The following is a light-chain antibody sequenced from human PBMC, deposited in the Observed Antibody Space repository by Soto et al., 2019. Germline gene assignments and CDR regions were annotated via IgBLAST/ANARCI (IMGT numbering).Light chain of an antibody. CDR2: AAS. V-gene: IGKV1-9*01. CDR1: QGISSY. Sequence: DIQWTQSPSFLSASVGDRVTLTCRASQGISSYLAWYQQKPGKAPKLLIYAASTLQSGVPSRFSGSGSGTEFTLTISSLQPDDFATYYCQQYNSYPITCGQGTRLEIK. J-gene: IGKJ5*01. CDR3: QQYNSYPIT.